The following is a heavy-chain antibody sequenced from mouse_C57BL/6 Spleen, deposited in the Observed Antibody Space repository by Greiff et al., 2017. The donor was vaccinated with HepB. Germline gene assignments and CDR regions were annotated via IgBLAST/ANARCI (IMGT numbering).Heavy chain of an antibody. CDR2: IDPENGDT. CDR3: TTLYSKGY. CDR1: GFNIKDDY. V-gene: IGHV14-4*01. D-gene: IGHD2-5*01. J-gene: IGHJ2*01. Sequence: EVKLQESGAELVRPGASVKLSCTASGFNIKDDYMHWVKQRPEQGLEWIGWIDPENGDTEYASKFQGKATITADTSSNTAYLQLSSLTSEDTAVYYCTTLYSKGYWGQGTTLTVSS.